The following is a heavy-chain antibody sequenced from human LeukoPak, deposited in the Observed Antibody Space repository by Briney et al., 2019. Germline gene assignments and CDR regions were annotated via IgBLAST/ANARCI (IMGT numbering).Heavy chain of an antibody. V-gene: IGHV1-2*02. CDR3: ARVKYNWNDIFENWFDP. D-gene: IGHD1-1*01. CDR2: INPNSGDT. J-gene: IGHJ5*02. CDR1: GYTFTGYY. Sequence: ASVKVSCKASGYTFTGYYMHWVRQAPGQGLEWMGWINPNSGDTNYSQKFQGRVIMTRNISISTAYMELSSLRSEDSAVYYCARVKYNWNDIFENWFDPWGQGTLVTVSS.